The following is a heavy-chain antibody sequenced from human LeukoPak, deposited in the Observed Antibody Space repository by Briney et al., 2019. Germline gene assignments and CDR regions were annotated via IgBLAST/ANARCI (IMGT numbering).Heavy chain of an antibody. CDR3: AKDGNHPYYYYMDV. CDR2: ISGSGGST. J-gene: IGHJ6*03. V-gene: IGHV3-23*01. CDR1: GFTFSSYA. D-gene: IGHD1-14*01. Sequence: GGSLRLSCAASGFTFSSYAMSWVRQAPGKGLEWVSAISGSGGSTYYADSVKGRFTISRDNSKNTLYLQMNSLRAEDTAVYYCAKDGNHPYYYYMDVWGKGTTVTVSS.